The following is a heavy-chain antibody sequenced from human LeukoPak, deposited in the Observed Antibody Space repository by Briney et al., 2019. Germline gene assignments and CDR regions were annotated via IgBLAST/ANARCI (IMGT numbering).Heavy chain of an antibody. CDR1: GGSIISTSSY. D-gene: IGHD2-2*01. V-gene: IGHV4-39*07. J-gene: IGHJ4*02. Sequence: SEALSLTCAVSGGSIISTSSYWVWNRQHPGRWLEWIGTIYYRWTTYYNPSLKNRVTIYVDTPKNHFSLNLSSLTAGDTAVYYCARDTGPSGTAFDSWGRGTLVSVSS. CDR2: IYYRWTT. CDR3: ARDTGPSGTAFDS.